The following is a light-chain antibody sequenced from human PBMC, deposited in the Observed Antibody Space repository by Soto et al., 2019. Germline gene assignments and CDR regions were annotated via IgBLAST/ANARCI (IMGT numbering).Light chain of an antibody. CDR3: QQYNNWPIT. J-gene: IGKJ5*01. CDR1: QSVSNN. CDR2: GAS. Sequence: EIVMTQSPATLSVSPGERVTLSCRASQSVSNNLAWHQKKPGQAPRILIHGASTRATGTPASFSGSGSGTEFNLTISRLQSEDFAIYYCQQYNNWPITFGQGTRLEIK. V-gene: IGKV3-15*01.